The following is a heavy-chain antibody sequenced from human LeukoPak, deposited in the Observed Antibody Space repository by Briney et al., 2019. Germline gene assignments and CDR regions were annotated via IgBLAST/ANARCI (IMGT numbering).Heavy chain of an antibody. V-gene: IGHV1-2*06. D-gene: IGHD5-18*01. J-gene: IGHJ4*02. CDR2: INPNSGGT. CDR3: ARVGYSYGYVMNFDY. CDR1: GYTFTGYY. Sequence: ASVKVSCKPYGYTFTGYYMHWVRQAPGQGLDWMGRINPNSGGTNYAQKFQGRVTMTRDTSISTAYMELSRLRSDDTAVYYCARVGYSYGYVMNFDYWGQGTLVTVSS.